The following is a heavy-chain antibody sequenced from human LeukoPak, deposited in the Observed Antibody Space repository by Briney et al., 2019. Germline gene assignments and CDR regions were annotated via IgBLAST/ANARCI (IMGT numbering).Heavy chain of an antibody. J-gene: IGHJ4*02. Sequence: SVKVSCKASGGTFSSYAISWVRQAPGQGLEWMGGIIPIFGTANYAQKFQGRVTITADESTSTAYMELSSLRSEDTAVYYCAREVMGTVSGSYPFDYWGQGTLVTVSS. V-gene: IGHV1-69*13. CDR2: IIPIFGTA. CDR1: GGTFSSYA. CDR3: AREVMGTVSGSYPFDY. D-gene: IGHD1-26*01.